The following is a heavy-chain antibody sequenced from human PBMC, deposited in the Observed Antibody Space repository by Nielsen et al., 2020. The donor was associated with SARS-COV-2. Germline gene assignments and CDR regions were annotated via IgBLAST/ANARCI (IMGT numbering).Heavy chain of an antibody. V-gene: IGHV3-21*01. CDR3: ARDQITMVRGVIDY. D-gene: IGHD3-10*01. CDR2: ISSSSSYI. Sequence: GGSLRLSCAVSGFTFSSYSMNWVRQAPGRGLEWVSSISSSSSYIYYADSVKGRFTISRDNAKNSLYPQMDSLRAEDTAVYYCARDQITMVRGVIDYWGQGTLVTVSS. CDR1: GFTFSSYS. J-gene: IGHJ4*02.